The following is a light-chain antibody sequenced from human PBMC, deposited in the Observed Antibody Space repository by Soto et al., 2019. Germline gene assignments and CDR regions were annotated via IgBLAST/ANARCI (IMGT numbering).Light chain of an antibody. CDR3: QQYSTYSRT. J-gene: IGKJ1*01. CDR1: QTISSW. Sequence: DIQMTQSPSTLSASVGDTVTITCRASQTISSWLAWYHQKPGKAPKLLIYKASTLESGVPSRFSGSGSGTEFPLTISSLQPDDFATYYCQQYSTYSRTFGQGTKVEFK. CDR2: KAS. V-gene: IGKV1-5*03.